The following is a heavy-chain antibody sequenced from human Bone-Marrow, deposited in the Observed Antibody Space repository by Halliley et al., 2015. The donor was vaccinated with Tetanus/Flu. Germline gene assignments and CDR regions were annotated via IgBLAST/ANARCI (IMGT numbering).Heavy chain of an antibody. CDR3: ARDFSAVTLPDY. Sequence: LEGMGWISVNNGRTNYAQNFQGRVTMPTDTSTSTAYMELRSLRSDDMAVYYCARDFSAVTLPDYWGQGTLVTVSS. D-gene: IGHD4-17*01. J-gene: IGHJ4*02. CDR2: ISVNNGRT. V-gene: IGHV1-18*03.